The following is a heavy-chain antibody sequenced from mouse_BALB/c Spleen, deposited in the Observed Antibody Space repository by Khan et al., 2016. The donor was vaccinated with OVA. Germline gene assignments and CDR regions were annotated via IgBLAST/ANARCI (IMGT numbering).Heavy chain of an antibody. D-gene: IGHD2-3*01. CDR3: ASMKPYWYFDL. Sequence: QIQLVQSGPELKKPGETVKISCKASGYTFTNYGMNWVKQAPGKGLKWMGGINTYTGEPTYADDFKGRVAFSLETSASTAYLQINNLKNEDTAKXFCASMKPYWYFDLWGAGTTVTVSS. CDR1: GYTFTNYG. J-gene: IGHJ1*01. CDR2: INTYTGEP. V-gene: IGHV9-3-1*01.